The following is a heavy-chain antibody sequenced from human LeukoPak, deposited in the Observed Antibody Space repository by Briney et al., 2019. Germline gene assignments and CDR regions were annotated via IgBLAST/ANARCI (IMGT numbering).Heavy chain of an antibody. CDR1: GGSISSYY. CDR3: ARVDSGSWLDAFDI. CDR2: IYTSGST. V-gene: IGHV4-4*07. Sequence: SETLSLTCTVSGGSISSYYWSWIRQPAGKGLEWIGRIYTSGSTNYNPSLKSRVTMSVDTSKNQFSLKLSSVTAADTAVYYCARVDSGSWLDAFDIWGQGTMVTVSS. D-gene: IGHD6-13*01. J-gene: IGHJ3*02.